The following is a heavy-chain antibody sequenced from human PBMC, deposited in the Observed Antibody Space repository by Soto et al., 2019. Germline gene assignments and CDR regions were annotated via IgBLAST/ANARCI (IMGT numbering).Heavy chain of an antibody. CDR1: GGTFSSYA. V-gene: IGHV1-69*01. Sequence: QVQLVQSGAEVKKPGSSVKVSCKASGGTFSSYAISWVRQAPGQGLEWMGGIIPIFGTANYAQKFQGRVTITADESTNTANMGLSSLSSEDTAVYYCARSKDIVLMVYAGPNYYYGMDVWGQGTTVTVSS. CDR2: IIPIFGTA. D-gene: IGHD2-8*01. J-gene: IGHJ6*02. CDR3: ARSKDIVLMVYAGPNYYYGMDV.